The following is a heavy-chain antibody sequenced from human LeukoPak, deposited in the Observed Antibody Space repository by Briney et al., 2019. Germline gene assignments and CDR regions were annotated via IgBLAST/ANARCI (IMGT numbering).Heavy chain of an antibody. CDR2: ISSSGNYI. CDR1: GFTFSSYS. D-gene: IGHD2-15*01. V-gene: IGHV3-21*01. J-gene: IGHJ3*02. Sequence: MTGGSLRLSCAASGFTFSSYSMNWVRQAPGKGLEWVSSISSSGNYISYAVSVKGRFTISRDNAKNSLSLQMSSLRAEDTAVFYCSRTGYFDIWGQGTMVTVSS. CDR3: SRTGYFDI.